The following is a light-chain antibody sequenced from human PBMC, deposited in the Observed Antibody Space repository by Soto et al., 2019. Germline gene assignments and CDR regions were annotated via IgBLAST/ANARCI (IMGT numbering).Light chain of an antibody. CDR2: DVS. Sequence: QSALTQPASVSGSPGQSITISCTGTSSDVGGYNYVSWYQQHPGKAPKLMIYDVSNRPSGVSNRFSGSKSGNTASLTISGLQAEVEADYYCSSYTSSSTLPVVFGGGTKLTVL. J-gene: IGLJ2*01. V-gene: IGLV2-14*01. CDR3: SSYTSSSTLPVV. CDR1: SSDVGGYNY.